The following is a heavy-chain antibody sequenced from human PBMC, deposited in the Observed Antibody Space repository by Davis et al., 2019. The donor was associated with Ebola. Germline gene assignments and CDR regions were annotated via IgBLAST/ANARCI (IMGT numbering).Heavy chain of an antibody. D-gene: IGHD3-10*01. CDR1: GGSFSSSSNY. J-gene: IGHJ3*02. CDR3: ARGPPGGAFDI. V-gene: IGHV4-31*03. Sequence: PSETLSLTCTVSGGSFSSSSNYWNWIRQRPGKGLEWIGYIHYSGSTYYNPSLKSRVTMSEDSSKTQFSLRLSSVTAADTAVYFCARGPPGGAFDIWGPGTTVTVSS. CDR2: IHYSGST.